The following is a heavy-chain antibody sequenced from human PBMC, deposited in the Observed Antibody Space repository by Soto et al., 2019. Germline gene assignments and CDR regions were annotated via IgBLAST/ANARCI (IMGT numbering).Heavy chain of an antibody. D-gene: IGHD6-13*01. V-gene: IGHV3-7*04. CDR2: IKQDGREK. Sequence: GGSLRLSCAASGFTFSSYWMSWVRQAPGKGLEWVANIKQDGREKYYVDSVTGRFTISRDNAKNSLYLQMNSLRAEDTAVYYCARGPYSSSWYDWFDPWGQGTLGTVSS. J-gene: IGHJ5*02. CDR3: ARGPYSSSWYDWFDP. CDR1: GFTFSSYW.